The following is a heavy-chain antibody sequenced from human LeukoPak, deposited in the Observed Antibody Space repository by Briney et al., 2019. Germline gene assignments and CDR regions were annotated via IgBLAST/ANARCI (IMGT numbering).Heavy chain of an antibody. D-gene: IGHD2-15*01. CDR3: ARGGPEVSLDY. J-gene: IGHJ4*02. CDR1: GGSISSYY. CDR2: IYYSGST. V-gene: IGHV4-59*12. Sequence: SETLSLTCTVSGGSISSYYWTWIRQPPGKGLEWIGSIYYSGSTYYNPSLKSRVTISVDTSKNQFSLKLSSVTAADTAVYYCARGGPEVSLDYWGQGTLVTVSS.